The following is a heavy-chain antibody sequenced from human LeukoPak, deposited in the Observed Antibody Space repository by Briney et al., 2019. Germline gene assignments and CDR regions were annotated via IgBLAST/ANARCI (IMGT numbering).Heavy chain of an antibody. CDR3: ASGKGAENYYYGMDV. J-gene: IGHJ6*02. CDR1: GFTVSSNY. CDR2: IYSGGST. Sequence: GGSLRLSCAASGFTVSSNYMSWVRQAPGKGLEWVSVIYSGGSTYYADSVKGRFTISRDNSKNTLYLQMNSLRAEDTAVYYCASGKGAENYYYGMDVWGQGITVTVSS. V-gene: IGHV3-66*01. D-gene: IGHD1-14*01.